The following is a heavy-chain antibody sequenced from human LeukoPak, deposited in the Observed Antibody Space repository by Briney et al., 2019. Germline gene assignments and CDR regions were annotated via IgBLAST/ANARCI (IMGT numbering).Heavy chain of an antibody. V-gene: IGHV1-8*03. D-gene: IGHD2-15*01. CDR3: ATNMGYNMAYSDAFDI. J-gene: IGHJ3*02. CDR2: MNPNSGNT. CDR1: GYTFTSYD. Sequence: ASVKVSCKASGYTFTSYDINWVRQATGQGLEWMGCMNPNSGNTGYAQKFQGRVTITRNTSISTAYMELSSLRSEDTAVYYCATNMGYNMAYSDAFDIWGQGTMVTVSS.